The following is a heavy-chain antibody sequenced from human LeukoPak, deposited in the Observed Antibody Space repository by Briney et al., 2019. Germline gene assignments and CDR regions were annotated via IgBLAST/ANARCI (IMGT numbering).Heavy chain of an antibody. D-gene: IGHD5-24*01. V-gene: IGHV4-4*07. Sequence: SETLSLTCTVSGGSISSYYWSWIRQPAGKGLEWIGRIYTSGSTNYNPSLKSRVTMSVDTSKNQFSLKLSSVTAADTAVYYCARARRGRWLQSKSNFDYWGQGTLVTVSS. CDR1: GGSISSYY. CDR2: IYTSGST. CDR3: ARARRGRWLQSKSNFDY. J-gene: IGHJ4*02.